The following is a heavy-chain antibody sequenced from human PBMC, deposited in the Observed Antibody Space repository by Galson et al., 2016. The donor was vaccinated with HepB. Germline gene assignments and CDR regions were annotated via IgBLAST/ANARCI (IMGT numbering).Heavy chain of an antibody. CDR2: INNDGSSS. CDR3: VRDMYGSYFAFDI. Sequence: LRLSCAASGFTFNDYWMHWVRQAPGRGLDWVSRINNDGSSSTYADSVKGRFTISRDNAKNTLYLQMNSLRAEDTTVYYCVRDMYGSYFAFDIWGQGTMVTVSS. D-gene: IGHD1-26*01. J-gene: IGHJ3*02. CDR1: GFTFNDYW. V-gene: IGHV3-74*01.